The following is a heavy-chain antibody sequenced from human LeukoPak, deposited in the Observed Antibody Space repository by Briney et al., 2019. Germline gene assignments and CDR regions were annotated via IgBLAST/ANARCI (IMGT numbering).Heavy chain of an antibody. V-gene: IGHV3-9*01. J-gene: IGHJ4*02. Sequence: PGRSLRLSCVASGFTFGGSAMHWVRQVPGKGLEWVSSISWDSGSLDYADSVKGRFTISRDNAKNSLYLQMDSLRDEDTAFYYCAKEGSVCTNGICRYFDYWGQGTLVTISS. CDR2: ISWDSGSL. D-gene: IGHD2-8*01. CDR1: GFTFGGSA. CDR3: AKEGSVCTNGICRYFDY.